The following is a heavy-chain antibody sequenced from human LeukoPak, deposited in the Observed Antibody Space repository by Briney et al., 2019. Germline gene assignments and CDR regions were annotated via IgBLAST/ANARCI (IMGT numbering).Heavy chain of an antibody. Sequence: ASVKVSCKASGYTFTGYYMHWVRQAPGQGLEWMGWINPNSGGTNYAQKFQGRVTMTRDTSISTAYMELSRLGSDDTAVYYCAREVWTPLWFGELSWFDPWGQGTLVTVSS. D-gene: IGHD3-10*01. CDR3: AREVWTPLWFGELSWFDP. CDR1: GYTFTGYY. CDR2: INPNSGGT. V-gene: IGHV1-2*02. J-gene: IGHJ5*02.